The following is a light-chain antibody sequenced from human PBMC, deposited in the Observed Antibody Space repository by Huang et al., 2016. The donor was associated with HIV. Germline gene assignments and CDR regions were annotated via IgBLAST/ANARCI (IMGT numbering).Light chain of an antibody. CDR3: QQTFSTPRT. Sequence: DIQMTQSPYSLPASVGDRVTITCRAGRLIHIYVNWYQQKPGKPPNLLIYAASSLQSGVPSRFSGSGSGTDFTLTISSLQPGDFATYYCQQTFSTPRTFGQGTKL. V-gene: IGKV1-39*01. CDR1: RLIHIY. J-gene: IGKJ2*01. CDR2: AAS.